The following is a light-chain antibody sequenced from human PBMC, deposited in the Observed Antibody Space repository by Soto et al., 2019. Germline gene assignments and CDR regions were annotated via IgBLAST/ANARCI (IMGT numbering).Light chain of an antibody. V-gene: IGKV1-5*01. J-gene: IGKJ1*01. CDR1: QIIDRW. CDR3: QQYNSYPWT. Sequence: DIQMTQSPSTLSAAIRDRVTITCRASQIIDRWLAWYQQKPGKAPKLLIYDASTLDSGVPSRFSGSGSGTEFTLTISSLQPDDFATYYCQQYNSYPWTFGQGTKVDIK. CDR2: DAS.